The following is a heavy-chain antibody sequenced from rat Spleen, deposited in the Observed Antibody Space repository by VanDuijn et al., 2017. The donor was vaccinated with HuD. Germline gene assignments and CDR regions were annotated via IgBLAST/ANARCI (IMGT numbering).Heavy chain of an antibody. CDR3: AKTNNPYYYVMDA. CDR2: INNAGSN. Sequence: EVQLQESGPGLVKPSQSLSLTCSVTGYSITSNYWGWIRNFPGNKLEWMGYINNAGSNNYNPSLKSRISITRDTSKNQFFLQVNSVTTEDTATYYCAKTNNPYYYVMDAWGQGASVTVSS. CDR1: GYSITSNY. D-gene: IGHD3-4*01. J-gene: IGHJ4*01. V-gene: IGHV3-3*01.